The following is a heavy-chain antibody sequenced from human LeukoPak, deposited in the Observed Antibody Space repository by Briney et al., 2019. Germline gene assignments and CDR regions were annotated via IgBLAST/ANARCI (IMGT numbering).Heavy chain of an antibody. Sequence: ASVKVSCKASGYTFTSYAMNWVRQAPGQGLEWMGRINTNTGNPTYAQGFTGRFVFSLDTSVSTAYLQISSLKAEDTAVYYCARAPGSSWYYYYGMDVWGQGTTVSVSS. J-gene: IGHJ6*02. CDR1: GYTFTSYA. V-gene: IGHV7-4-1*02. CDR2: INTNTGNP. D-gene: IGHD6-13*01. CDR3: ARAPGSSWYYYYGMDV.